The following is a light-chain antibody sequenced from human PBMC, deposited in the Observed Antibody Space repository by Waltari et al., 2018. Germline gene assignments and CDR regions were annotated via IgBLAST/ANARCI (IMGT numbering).Light chain of an antibody. J-gene: IGKJ5*01. V-gene: IGKV2-28*01. Sequence: DIVMTQSPLSLPVTPGVPASISCRSSQSLLHSNGYNYLDWYLQKPGQSPQLLSYLGSNGPSGVPDRFSDSGSGTDCTLKISRVEAEDVWVYYCMQALQTPITFGQGTRLEIK. CDR2: LGS. CDR3: MQALQTPIT. CDR1: QSLLHSNGYNY.